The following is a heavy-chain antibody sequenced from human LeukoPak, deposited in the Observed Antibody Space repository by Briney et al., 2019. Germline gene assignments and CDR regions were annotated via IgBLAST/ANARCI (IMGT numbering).Heavy chain of an antibody. CDR1: GFTFVDYS. CDR3: ARDRLGPSFSVSHFDL. J-gene: IGHJ4*02. V-gene: IGHV3-20*04. Sequence: GGSLRLSCATSGFTFVDYSLSWVRRAPGKGLEWLCAINYNGAITDYADSVKGRFTISRDNAKNSLYLRMDSLRAEDTALYYCARDRLGPSFSVSHFDLWGQGTLVTVSS. CDR2: INYNGAIT. D-gene: IGHD3-3*02.